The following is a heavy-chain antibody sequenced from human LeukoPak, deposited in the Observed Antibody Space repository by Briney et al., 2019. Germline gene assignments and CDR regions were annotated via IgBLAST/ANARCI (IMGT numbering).Heavy chain of an antibody. CDR1: GFTFSSYA. CDR3: AKGIGAGDYGMDV. CDR2: ISGSGGST. J-gene: IGHJ6*02. V-gene: IGHV3-23*01. D-gene: IGHD6-13*01. Sequence: GGSLRLSCAAAGFTFSSYAMSWARQAPGKGLEWVSGISGSGGSTYYADSVKGRFTISRDNSKNTLYLQMNSLRAEDRALYYCAKGIGAGDYGMDVWGQGTTVTVSS.